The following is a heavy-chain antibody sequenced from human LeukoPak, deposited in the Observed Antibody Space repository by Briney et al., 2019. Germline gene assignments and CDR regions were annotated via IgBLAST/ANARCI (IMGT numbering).Heavy chain of an antibody. D-gene: IGHD4-17*01. CDR2: INHSGST. CDR3: ASRSDYGADGRD. J-gene: IGHJ4*02. CDR1: GGSFSGYY. V-gene: IGHV4-34*01. Sequence: PSETLSLTCAVYGGSFSGYYWSWIRQPPGKGLEWSGEINHSGSTNYNPSLKSRVTISVDTSKNQFSLKLSSVTAADTAVYYCASRSDYGADGRDWGQGTLVTVSS.